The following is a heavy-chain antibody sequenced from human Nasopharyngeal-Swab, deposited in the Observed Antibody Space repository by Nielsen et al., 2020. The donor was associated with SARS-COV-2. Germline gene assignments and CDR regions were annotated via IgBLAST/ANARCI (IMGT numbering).Heavy chain of an antibody. CDR3: ATFPPSYCGGPTHYCDY. Sequence: WIRQPPGKGLEWVSIVYSGGRTSYADSVNGRFSVSRHNSENTVYLQMNSLRTDDTALYHCATFPPSYCGGPTHYCDYWGQGTQVTVSS. CDR2: VYSGGRT. J-gene: IGHJ4*02. D-gene: IGHD2-21*01. V-gene: IGHV3-53*04.